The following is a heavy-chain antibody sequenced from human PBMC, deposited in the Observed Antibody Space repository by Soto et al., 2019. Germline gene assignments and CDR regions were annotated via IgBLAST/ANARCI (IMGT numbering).Heavy chain of an antibody. D-gene: IGHD3-3*01. V-gene: IGHV4-59*08. CDR3: ARLGRYADDAGVDF. J-gene: IGHJ4*02. CDR2: DYSGGST. Sequence: QVQLQESGPGLVKPSETLSLTCTVSGGSISNYYWSWIRQPPGKGLEWIGYDYSGGSTNYYPSLKRRDNFPENTSKTPISLKVSSATAAGTAVSYGARLGRYADDAGVDFWGQGTLDPVTS. CDR1: GGSISNYY.